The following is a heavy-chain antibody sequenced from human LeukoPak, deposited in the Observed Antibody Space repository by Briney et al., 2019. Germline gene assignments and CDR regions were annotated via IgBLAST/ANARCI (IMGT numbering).Heavy chain of an antibody. CDR2: INHNGNVN. Sequence: GGSLRLSCAASGFTFSSYWMNWARQAPGKGLEWVASINHNGNVNYYVDSVKGRFTISRDNDKNSLYLQMSNLRAEDTAVYFCARGGGLDVWGQGATVTVSS. J-gene: IGHJ6*02. CDR3: ARGGGLDV. D-gene: IGHD3-16*01. V-gene: IGHV3-7*03. CDR1: GFTFSSYW.